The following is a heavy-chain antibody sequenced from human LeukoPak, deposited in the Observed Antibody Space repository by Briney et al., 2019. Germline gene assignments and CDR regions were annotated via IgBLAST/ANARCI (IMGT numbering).Heavy chain of an antibody. D-gene: IGHD5-24*01. Sequence: GGSLRLSCAASGFTVSSNYMSWVRQAPGKGLEWVSVIYCGDSTYYADSVKGRFTISRDNSKNTLYLQMNNLRAEDTAVYYCARAGDGNSVGYFDYWGQGTLVTVSS. V-gene: IGHV3-53*01. CDR1: GFTVSSNY. CDR2: IYCGDST. CDR3: ARAGDGNSVGYFDY. J-gene: IGHJ4*02.